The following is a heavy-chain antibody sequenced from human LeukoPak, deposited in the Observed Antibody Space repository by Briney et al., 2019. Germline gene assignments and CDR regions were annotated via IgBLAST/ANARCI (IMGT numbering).Heavy chain of an antibody. D-gene: IGHD5-18*01. CDR1: GGSISGYY. CDR3: ARGWDTGYGYYGMDV. J-gene: IGHJ6*02. Sequence: SETLSLTCTVSGGSISGYYLSWIRQSPGKGLEWIGYIYDSGSTNYNPSLRSRVVMSVDTSKTQVSLKVRSVTTADTAVYYCARGWDTGYGYYGMDVWGQGTTVTVSS. CDR2: IYDSGST. V-gene: IGHV4-59*01.